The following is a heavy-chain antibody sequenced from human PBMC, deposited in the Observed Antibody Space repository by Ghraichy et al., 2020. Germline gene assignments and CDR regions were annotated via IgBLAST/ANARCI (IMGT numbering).Heavy chain of an antibody. CDR3: VKNPTYGSGSYDFYFEY. Sequence: GGSLRLSCAASGFTFSHYAMTWVRQAPGKGLEWVSGITGNSGSFYYADSVRGRFTISRDNSRNTVYLQMNSLRAEDTARYYCVKNPTYGSGSYDFYFEYWGHGILVTVSS. V-gene: IGHV3-23*01. D-gene: IGHD3-10*01. CDR2: ITGNSGSF. J-gene: IGHJ4*01. CDR1: GFTFSHYA.